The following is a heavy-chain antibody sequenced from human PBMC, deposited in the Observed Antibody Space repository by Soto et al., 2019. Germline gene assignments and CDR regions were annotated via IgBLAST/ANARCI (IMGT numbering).Heavy chain of an antibody. CDR2: ISSSSSYI. J-gene: IGHJ3*02. Sequence: EVQLVESGGGLVKPGGSLRLSCAASGFTFSSYSMNWVRQAPGKGLEWVSSISSSSSYIYYADSVKGRFTISRDNAKNSLYLQRNSLRAEDTAVYYCARDRPFGSGYNSPVDAFDIWGQGTMVTVSS. CDR1: GFTFSSYS. V-gene: IGHV3-21*01. D-gene: IGHD3-22*01. CDR3: ARDRPFGSGYNSPVDAFDI.